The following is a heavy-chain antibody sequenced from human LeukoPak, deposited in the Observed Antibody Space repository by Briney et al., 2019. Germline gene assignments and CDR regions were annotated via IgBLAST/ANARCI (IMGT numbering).Heavy chain of an antibody. CDR1: GFTFSSYG. Sequence: GGSLRLSCAASGFTFSSYGMHWVRQAPGKGLEWVANIRQDGSDKYYVDSVKGRFTISRDNAKNSLFLQMNSLRAEDTAVYYCVRDSYTNTWHFQEKDYWGQGTQVTVSS. D-gene: IGHD2-2*02. V-gene: IGHV3-7*01. J-gene: IGHJ4*02. CDR2: IRQDGSDK. CDR3: VRDSYTNTWHFQEKDY.